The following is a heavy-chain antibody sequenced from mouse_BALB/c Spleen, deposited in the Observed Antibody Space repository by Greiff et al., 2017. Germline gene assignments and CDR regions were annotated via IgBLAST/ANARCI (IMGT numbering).Heavy chain of an antibody. J-gene: IGHJ3*01. Sequence: QVQLQQSGPELVKPGASVKISCKASGYAFSSSWMNWVKQRPGQGLEWIGRIYPGDGDTNYNGKFKGKATLTADKSSSTAYMQLSSLTSVDSAVYFCARGAFSPFAYWGQGTLVTVSA. CDR3: ARGAFSPFAY. CDR2: IYPGDGDT. V-gene: IGHV1-82*01. CDR1: GYAFSSSW.